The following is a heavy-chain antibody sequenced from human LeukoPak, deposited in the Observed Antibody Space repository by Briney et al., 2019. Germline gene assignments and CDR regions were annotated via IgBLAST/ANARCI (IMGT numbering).Heavy chain of an antibody. CDR2: IYYSGSP. J-gene: IGHJ4*02. D-gene: IGHD3-22*01. CDR1: GDSISSHY. Sequence: SETLSLTCTVSGDSISSHYWSWIRQPPGKGLEWIGSIYYSGSPYYNPSLKSRVTISVDTSKNQFSLKLSSVTAADTAVYYCAREDSSGYFSTLDYWGQGILVTVSS. CDR3: AREDSSGYFSTLDY. V-gene: IGHV4-59*11.